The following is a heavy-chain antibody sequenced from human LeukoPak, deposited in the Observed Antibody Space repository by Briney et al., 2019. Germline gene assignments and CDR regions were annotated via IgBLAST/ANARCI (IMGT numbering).Heavy chain of an antibody. CDR1: GFTFRSYY. Sequence: GGSLRLSCAASGFTFRSYYMNWVRQAPGKGLEWVSYISSSSSTIYYADSVKGRFTISRDNAKNSLYLQMNSLRAEDTAVYYCARVGPAEGYYFDYWGQGTLVTVSS. V-gene: IGHV3-48*01. CDR2: ISSSSSTI. J-gene: IGHJ4*02. CDR3: ARVGPAEGYYFDY.